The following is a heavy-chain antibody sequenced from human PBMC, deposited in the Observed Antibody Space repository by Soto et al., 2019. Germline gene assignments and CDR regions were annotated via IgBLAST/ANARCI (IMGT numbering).Heavy chain of an antibody. CDR3: ARRSSRRRVWFAP. J-gene: IGHJ5*02. V-gene: IGHV4-30-4*01. CDR2: IYYSGST. CDR1: GGSISSGDYY. Sequence: PSETLSLTCTVSGGSISSGDYYWSWIRQPPGKGLEWIGYIYYSGSTYYNPSLKSRVTISVDTSKNQSSLKLSSVTAADTAVYYCARRSSRRRVWFAPWAQRTLVPVSS.